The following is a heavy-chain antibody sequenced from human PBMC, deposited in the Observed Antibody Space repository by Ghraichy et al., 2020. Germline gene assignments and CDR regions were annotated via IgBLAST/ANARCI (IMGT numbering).Heavy chain of an antibody. CDR1: GFTFSAFF. Sequence: GGSLRLSCAASGFTFSAFFMSWIRQAPGKGLEWVSYISGSGSHFNHADSVKGRFTLSRDNAKNSLFLQMNSLTVEDTAVYYCVRHGVDTNNYLAHFDHWGLGTLVTVSS. CDR2: ISGSGSHF. J-gene: IGHJ4*02. CDR3: VRHGVDTNNYLAHFDH. V-gene: IGHV3-11*01. D-gene: IGHD2-8*01.